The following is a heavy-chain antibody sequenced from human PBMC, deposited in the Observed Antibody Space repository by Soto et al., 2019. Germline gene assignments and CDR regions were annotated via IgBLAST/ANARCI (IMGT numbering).Heavy chain of an antibody. Sequence: QVQLVESGGGVVQPGRSLRLSCAASGFTFSSYGMHWVRQAPGKGLEWVALISYDGSNKYYADSVMGRFTISRDNSKNTLYLQMTSLRTEDTAVYYCAKDLGHGGRGGFDIWGQGTMVTVSS. D-gene: IGHD7-27*01. V-gene: IGHV3-30*18. J-gene: IGHJ3*02. CDR2: ISYDGSNK. CDR1: GFTFSSYG. CDR3: AKDLGHGGRGGFDI.